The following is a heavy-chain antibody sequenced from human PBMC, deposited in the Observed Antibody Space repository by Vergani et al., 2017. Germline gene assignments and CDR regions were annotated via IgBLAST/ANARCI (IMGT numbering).Heavy chain of an antibody. V-gene: IGHV3-48*03. CDR2: ISSSGSTI. D-gene: IGHD5-18*01. CDR1: GFTFSIYE. J-gene: IGHJ3*02. CDR3: AFGDSYGYSDDAFDI. Sequence: EVQLVESGGGLVQPGGSLRLSCAASGFTFSIYEMNWVRQAPGKGLEWVSYISSSGSTIYYADAVKGRFTISRDNAKNSLYLQMNSLRAEDTAVYYCAFGDSYGYSDDAFDIWGQGTMVTVSS.